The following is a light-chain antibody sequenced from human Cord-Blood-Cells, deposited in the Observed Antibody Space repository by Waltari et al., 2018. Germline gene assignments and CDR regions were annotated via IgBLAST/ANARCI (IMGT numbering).Light chain of an antibody. CDR3: SSYTSSSTVV. CDR2: DVS. Sequence: QSALTQPASVSGSPGPSSPISCTGTSSHVGGYNYVSWYQQHPGKAPKLMIYDVSNRPSGVSNRFSGSKSGNTASLTISGLQAEDEADYYCSSYTSSSTVVFGGGTKLTVL. V-gene: IGLV2-14*01. J-gene: IGLJ2*01. CDR1: SSHVGGYNY.